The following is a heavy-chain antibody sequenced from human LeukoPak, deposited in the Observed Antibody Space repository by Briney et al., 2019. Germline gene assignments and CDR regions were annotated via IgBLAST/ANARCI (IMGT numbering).Heavy chain of an antibody. CDR2: ISWNSGSI. CDR3: ARDSGYDFAIDAFDI. D-gene: IGHD5-12*01. J-gene: IGHJ3*02. CDR1: GFTFDDYA. V-gene: IGHV3-9*01. Sequence: PGGSLRLSCAASGFTFDDYAMHWVRQAPGKGLEWVSGISWNSGSIGYADSVKGRFTISRDNAKNSLYLQMNSLRVEDTAVYYCARDSGYDFAIDAFDIWGQGTMVTVSS.